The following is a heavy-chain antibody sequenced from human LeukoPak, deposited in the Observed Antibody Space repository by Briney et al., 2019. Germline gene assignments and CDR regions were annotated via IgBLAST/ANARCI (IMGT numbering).Heavy chain of an antibody. V-gene: IGHV3-7*04. CDR1: GFTFISYW. D-gene: IGHD5-24*01. CDR2: IKQDGSEK. CDR3: ARETEMANLDY. Sequence: GGSLRLSCAATGFTFISYWMNWVRQDPGKGLEWVANIKQDGSEKYYVDSVKGRFTISRDNAKKSLYLQMNSLRAEDTAVYYCARETEMANLDYWGQGTLVTVSS. J-gene: IGHJ4*02.